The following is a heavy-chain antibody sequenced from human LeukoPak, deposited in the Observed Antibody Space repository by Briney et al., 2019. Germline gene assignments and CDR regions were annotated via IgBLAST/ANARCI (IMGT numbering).Heavy chain of an antibody. J-gene: IGHJ5*02. D-gene: IGHD3-22*01. CDR2: TYYGGST. CDR3: ATTHYYFESGGSWRFDP. Sequence: SETLSLTCTVTGGSINGYYWSWIRQPPGKGLDWIADTYYGGSTKYNPSLKSRAAIAVDTSKNQLSLQLSSVTAADTAVYYCATTHYYFESGGSWRFDPWGQGTLVTVSS. V-gene: IGHV4-59*13. CDR1: GGSINGYY.